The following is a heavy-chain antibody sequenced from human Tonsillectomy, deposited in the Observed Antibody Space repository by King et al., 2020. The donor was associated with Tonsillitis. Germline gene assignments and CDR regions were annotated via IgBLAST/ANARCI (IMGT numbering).Heavy chain of an antibody. D-gene: IGHD6-13*01. J-gene: IGHJ4*02. CDR3: AKAQAIQQLTFDY. CDR2: ISGSGGST. V-gene: IGHV3-23*04. CDR1: GFTFSSYA. Sequence: VQLVESGGDLVQPGGSQRLSCAASGFTFSSYAMSWVRQAPGKGLEWVSTISGSGGSTYYADSVKGRFTISRDNSKNTLYLQMDSLRAEDTAAYYCAKAQAIQQLTFDYWGQGTLVSVSS.